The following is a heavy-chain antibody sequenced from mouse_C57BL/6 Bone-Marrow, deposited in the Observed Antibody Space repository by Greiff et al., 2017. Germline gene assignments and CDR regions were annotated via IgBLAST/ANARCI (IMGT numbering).Heavy chain of an antibody. CDR1: GFSFNTYA. Sequence: EVKLVESGGGLVQPKGSLKLSCAASGFSFNTYAMNWVRQAPGKGLEWVARIRSKSNNYATYYADSVKDRFTISRDDSESMLYLQMNNLKTEDTAMYYCVRGYYGSFAYWGQGTLVTVSA. V-gene: IGHV10-1*01. D-gene: IGHD1-1*01. J-gene: IGHJ3*01. CDR2: IRSKSNNYAT. CDR3: VRGYYGSFAY.